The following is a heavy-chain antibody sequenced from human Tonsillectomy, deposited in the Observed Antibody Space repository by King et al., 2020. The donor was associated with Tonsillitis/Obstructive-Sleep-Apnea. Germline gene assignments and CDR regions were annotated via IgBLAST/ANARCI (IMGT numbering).Heavy chain of an antibody. CDR2: IYYSGST. V-gene: IGHV4-39*01. Sequence: QLQESGPGLVKPSETLSLTCTVSGASISSSSYYWGWIRQPPGKGLGWIGSIYYSGSTYYNPSLKSRVTMSVDTSKNQFSLKLSSVTAADTAVYYCATHITSYLEWLGFDPWGQGTLVTVSS. CDR1: GASISSSSYY. CDR3: ATHITSYLEWLGFDP. D-gene: IGHD3-3*02. J-gene: IGHJ5*02.